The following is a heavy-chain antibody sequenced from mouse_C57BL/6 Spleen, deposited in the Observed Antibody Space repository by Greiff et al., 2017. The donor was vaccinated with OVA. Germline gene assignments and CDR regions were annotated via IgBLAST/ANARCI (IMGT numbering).Heavy chain of an antibody. CDR3: ARKDYYGSSPYFDY. CDR1: GYTFTSYW. V-gene: IGHV1-61*01. Sequence: QVQLKQPGAELVRPGSSVKLSCKASGYTFTSYWMDWVKQRPGQGLEWIGNIYPSDSETHYNQKFKDKATLTVDKSSSTAYMQLSSLTSEDSAVYYCARKDYYGSSPYFDYWGQGTTLTVSS. J-gene: IGHJ2*01. CDR2: IYPSDSET. D-gene: IGHD1-1*01.